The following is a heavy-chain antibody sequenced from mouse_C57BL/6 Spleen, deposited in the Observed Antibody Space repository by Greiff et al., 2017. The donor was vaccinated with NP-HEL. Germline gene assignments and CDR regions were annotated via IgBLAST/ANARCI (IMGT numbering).Heavy chain of an antibody. V-gene: IGHV1-54*01. J-gene: IGHJ2*01. CDR1: GYAFTNYL. CDR2: INPGSGGT. CDR3: ARVFDY. Sequence: QVQLQQSGSELVRPGTSVKVSCKASGYAFTNYLIEWVKQRPGQGLEWIGVINPGSGGTNYNEKFKGKATLTADKSSSTAYMQLSSLTSEDSAVYFCARVFDYWCQGTTLTVSS.